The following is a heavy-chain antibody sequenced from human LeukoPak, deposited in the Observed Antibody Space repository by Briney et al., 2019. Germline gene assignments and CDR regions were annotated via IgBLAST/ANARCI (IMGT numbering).Heavy chain of an antibody. V-gene: IGHV4-39*07. J-gene: IGHJ4*02. CDR1: GDSIRSSNYY. CDR3: ARDHSGWYVNYFDY. CDR2: VYYSGST. Sequence: SETLSLTCTVSGDSIRSSNYYWGWIRQPPGKGLEWIGTVYYSGSTYNNPSLKSRVTISVDTSKNQFSLKLSSVTPEDTAVYYCARDHSGWYVNYFDYWGQGTLVTVSS. D-gene: IGHD6-19*01.